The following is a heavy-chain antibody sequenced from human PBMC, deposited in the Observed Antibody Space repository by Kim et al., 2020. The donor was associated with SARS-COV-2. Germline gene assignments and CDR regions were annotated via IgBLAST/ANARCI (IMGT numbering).Heavy chain of an antibody. Sequence: SETLSLTCTVSGGSISSYYLSWIRQPPGKGLEWIGYIYYSGSTNYNPSLKSRVTISVDTSKNQFSLKLSSVTAADTAVYYCARDGSGWFDPWGQGTLVTVSS. J-gene: IGHJ5*02. CDR3: ARDGSGWFDP. CDR1: GGSISSYY. V-gene: IGHV4-59*01. CDR2: IYYSGST.